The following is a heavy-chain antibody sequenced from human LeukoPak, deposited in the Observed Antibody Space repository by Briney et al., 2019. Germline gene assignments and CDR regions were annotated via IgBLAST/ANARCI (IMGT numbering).Heavy chain of an antibody. D-gene: IGHD3-22*01. CDR1: GGSFSGYY. Sequence: SETLSLTCAVYGGSFSGYYWSWIRQPPGKGLEWIGEINHSGSTNYNRSLKSRVTISVDTSKNQFSLKLSSVTAADTAVYYCARLHHRGYRLYGAFDIWGQGTMVTVSS. CDR3: ARLHHRGYRLYGAFDI. V-gene: IGHV4-34*01. CDR2: INHSGST. J-gene: IGHJ3*02.